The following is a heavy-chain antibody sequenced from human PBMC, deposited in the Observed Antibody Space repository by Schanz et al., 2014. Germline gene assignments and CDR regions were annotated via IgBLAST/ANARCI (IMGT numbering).Heavy chain of an antibody. CDR2: INSVGSNT. CDR1: GFTFSSHW. CDR3: AQKMKVKVYGDKGRDSLDI. D-gene: IGHD4-17*01. J-gene: IGHJ3*02. V-gene: IGHV3-74*01. Sequence: EVQLVQSGGGLVQPGGSLRLSCAASGFTFSSHWMHWVRQDPGKGLVWVARINSVGSNTDYADSVTGRFTISRDNAKNSLYLQMSTLRAEDTAVYYCAQKMKVKVYGDKGRDSLDIWGQGTMVTVSS.